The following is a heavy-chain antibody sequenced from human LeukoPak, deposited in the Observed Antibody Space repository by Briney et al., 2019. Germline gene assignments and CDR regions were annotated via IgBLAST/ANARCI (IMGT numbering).Heavy chain of an antibody. V-gene: IGHV6-1*01. CDR2: TYFRSKWYS. CDR1: GDSFSSNSVT. J-gene: IGHJ5*02. Sequence: SQTLSLTCAISGDSFSSNSVTWNWIRQSPSRGLEWLGRTYFRSKWYSDYAVSVKSRITINPDTSKNQFSLQLNSVTPEDTAVYYCARTGGTKLDPWGQGTLVTVSS. D-gene: IGHD3-10*01. CDR3: ARTGGTKLDP.